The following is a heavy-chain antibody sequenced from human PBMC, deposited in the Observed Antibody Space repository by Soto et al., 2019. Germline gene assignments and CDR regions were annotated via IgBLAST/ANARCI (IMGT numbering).Heavy chain of an antibody. Sequence: QVQLQESGPGLVKPSETLSLTCSVSGGSISGYYWSWIRQPPGKGLEWIGYIYYSGSTNYNPSLKSRVTISVDTSTNQVSLKLSSVTAADTAVYYCARVLGVGRDWFDPWGQGTLVTVSS. V-gene: IGHV4-59*01. D-gene: IGHD3-16*01. CDR3: ARVLGVGRDWFDP. J-gene: IGHJ5*02. CDR1: GGSISGYY. CDR2: IYYSGST.